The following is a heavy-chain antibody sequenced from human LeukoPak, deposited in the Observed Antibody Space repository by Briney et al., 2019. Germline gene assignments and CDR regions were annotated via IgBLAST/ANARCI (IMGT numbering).Heavy chain of an antibody. J-gene: IGHJ3*02. CDR3: AREYGGNRRAFDI. CDR1: GFTFSNAW. V-gene: IGHV3-74*01. Sequence: PGGSLRLSCAASGFTFSNAWMSWVRQAPGKGLVWVSRISSGGTSTIYADSVKGRFTISRDDAKNTLYLQMNSLRAEDTAVYYCAREYGGNRRAFDIWGLGTMVTVSS. CDR2: ISSGGTST. D-gene: IGHD4-23*01.